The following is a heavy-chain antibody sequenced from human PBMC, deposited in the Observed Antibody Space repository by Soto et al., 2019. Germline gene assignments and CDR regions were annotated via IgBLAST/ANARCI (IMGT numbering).Heavy chain of an antibody. Sequence: SETLSLTSTVSGDSIISSDFYWGWVRQPPGRGLEWIGSTFYLGSSYYNPSLKSRVTMSVDTSKNQFSLRLRSVTAADTALYFCARHSLALRKNNWFDPWGQGIMVTVSS. J-gene: IGHJ5*02. V-gene: IGHV4-39*01. CDR1: GDSIISSDFY. D-gene: IGHD3-3*02. CDR3: ARHSLALRKNNWFDP. CDR2: TFYLGSS.